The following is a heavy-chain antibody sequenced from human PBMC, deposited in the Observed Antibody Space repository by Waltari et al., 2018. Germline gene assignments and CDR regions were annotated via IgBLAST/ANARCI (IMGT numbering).Heavy chain of an antibody. V-gene: IGHV1-69*12. CDR1: GGTFGRFA. D-gene: IGHD1-1*01. J-gene: IGHJ5*02. CDR2: IIPIFGTP. Sequence: QVQLVQSGAEVKKPGSSVKVSCRASGGTFGRFALSWVRQAPGQGLEWMGGIIPIFGTPNYAQRFQGRLTITADERTSTVFMELTSLTSDDTAIYFCARREIGDPLDPWGQGTLVTVSS. CDR3: ARREIGDPLDP.